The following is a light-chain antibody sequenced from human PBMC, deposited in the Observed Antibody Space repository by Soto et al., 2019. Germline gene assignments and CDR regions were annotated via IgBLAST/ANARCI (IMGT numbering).Light chain of an antibody. J-gene: IGLJ1*01. CDR2: EVS. CDR1: SSDIGAYNY. Sequence: SVLTQPASVSGSPGQSIAISCTGTSSDIGAYNYVSWYQQHPGKAPKLLLSEVSNRPSGVSDRFSGSKSGNTASLTISGLQAEDEADYYCSSKRDSSTLFVFGTGTKVTVL. CDR3: SSKRDSSTLFV. V-gene: IGLV2-14*01.